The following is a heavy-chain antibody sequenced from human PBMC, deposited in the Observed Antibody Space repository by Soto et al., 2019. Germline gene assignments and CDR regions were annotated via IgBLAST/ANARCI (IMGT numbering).Heavy chain of an antibody. V-gene: IGHV1-69*01. CDR2: IIPIFGTA. D-gene: IGHD5-18*01. CDR1: GGAYSGDA. CDR3: AREVDTAMFDP. Sequence: SVNGYCKTSGGAYSGDASGWGRQAPGQGLEWMGGIIPIFGTANYAQKFQGRVTITADESTSTAYMELSSLRSEDTAVYYCAREVDTAMFDPWGQGTLVTVSS. J-gene: IGHJ5*02.